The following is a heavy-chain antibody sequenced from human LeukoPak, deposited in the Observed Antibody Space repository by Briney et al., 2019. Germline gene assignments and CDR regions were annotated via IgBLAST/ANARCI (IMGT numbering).Heavy chain of an antibody. Sequence: ASVKVSCKASGYTFTAAFLHWVRQAPGQGLEWMGWINPNSGDTTYAQKFQGSVTMTRDTSSSTAYMELTGLRSDDTAVYYCARDGVYSRDFDAFDIWGQGTMVTVSS. CDR2: INPNSGDT. CDR1: GYTFTAAF. V-gene: IGHV1-2*02. D-gene: IGHD6-13*01. CDR3: ARDGVYSRDFDAFDI. J-gene: IGHJ3*02.